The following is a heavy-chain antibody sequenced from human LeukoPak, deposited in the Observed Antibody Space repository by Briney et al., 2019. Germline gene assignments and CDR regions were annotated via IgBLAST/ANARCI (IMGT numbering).Heavy chain of an antibody. V-gene: IGHV4-39*07. J-gene: IGHJ6*03. Sequence: SETLSLTCTVSGGSISSSSYYWGWMRQAPGKGLEWIGSIHYSRSTNYNPSLKSRVTISVDTTKNQFSLKLSSVTAADTAVYYCARGYCSGGSCYSYYYYNYMDVWGKGTTVTVSS. D-gene: IGHD2-15*01. CDR3: ARGYCSGGSCYSYYYYNYMDV. CDR2: IHYSRST. CDR1: GGSISSSSYY.